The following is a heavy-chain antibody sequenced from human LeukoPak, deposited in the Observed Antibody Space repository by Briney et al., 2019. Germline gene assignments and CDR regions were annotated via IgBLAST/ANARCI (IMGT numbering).Heavy chain of an antibody. CDR3: ASRSSVAASGPG. V-gene: IGHV3-11*04. J-gene: IGHJ4*02. Sequence: GGSLRLSCAASGFTFSDYYMSWIRQAPGKGLEWVSYISSSGSTIYYADSVKGRFIISRDNAKNSLYLQMSSLRAEDTALYYCASRSSVAASGPGWGQGTLVTVSS. CDR2: ISSSGSTI. CDR1: GFTFSDYY. D-gene: IGHD2-15*01.